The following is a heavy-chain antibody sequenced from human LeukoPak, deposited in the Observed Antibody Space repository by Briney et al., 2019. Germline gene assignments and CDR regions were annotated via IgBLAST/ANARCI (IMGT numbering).Heavy chain of an antibody. CDR3: AREEDYGDSNYFDY. CDR2: INPNSGGT. J-gene: IGHJ4*02. CDR1: GYSFTAFY. V-gene: IGHV1-2*02. D-gene: IGHD4-17*01. Sequence: ASVKVSCKTSGYSFTAFYIHWVRQAPGQGLEWMGWINPNSGGTNYAQKFQGRVTMTRDTSISTAYMELSRLRSDDTAVYYCAREEDYGDSNYFDYWGQGTLVTVSS.